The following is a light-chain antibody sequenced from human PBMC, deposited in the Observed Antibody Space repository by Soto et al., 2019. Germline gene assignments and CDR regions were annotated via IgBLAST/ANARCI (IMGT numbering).Light chain of an antibody. CDR3: SSYRDSSTPVI. CDR1: SSDIGAYIY. V-gene: IGLV2-14*03. J-gene: IGLJ2*01. Sequence: QSVLTQPASVSGSPGQSITISCTGTSSDIGAYIYVSWYQQHPGKAPKLLIFDVSDRPSGVPNRFSGSKSGNTASLTISGLQAEDEADYYCSSYRDSSTPVIFGGGTKVTVL. CDR2: DVS.